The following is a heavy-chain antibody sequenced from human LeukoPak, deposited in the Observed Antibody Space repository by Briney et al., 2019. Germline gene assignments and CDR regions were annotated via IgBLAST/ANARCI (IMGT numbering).Heavy chain of an antibody. CDR1: GGSISSGGYY. Sequence: SETLSLTCTVSGGSISSGGYYWSWIRQHPGKGLEWIGYIYYSGSTYYNPSLKSRVTISVDTSKNQFSLKLSSVTAADTAVYYCARGPRDGYNHTPDFDYWGQGTLVTVSS. J-gene: IGHJ4*02. CDR2: IYYSGST. V-gene: IGHV4-31*03. D-gene: IGHD5-12*01. CDR3: ARGPRDGYNHTPDFDY.